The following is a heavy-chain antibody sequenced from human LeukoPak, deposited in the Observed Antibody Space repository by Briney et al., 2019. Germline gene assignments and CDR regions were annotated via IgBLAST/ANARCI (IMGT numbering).Heavy chain of an antibody. Sequence: GGSLRLSCAASGFTFSSYAMHWVRQAPGKGLEWVAVISYDGSNKYYADSVKGRFTISRDNSKNTLYLQMNSLRAEDTAVYYCARSTSDDYYDILTGYCDYWGQGTLVTVSS. CDR3: ARSTSDDYYDILTGYCDY. CDR1: GFTFSSYA. J-gene: IGHJ4*02. CDR2: ISYDGSNK. V-gene: IGHV3-30*04. D-gene: IGHD3-9*01.